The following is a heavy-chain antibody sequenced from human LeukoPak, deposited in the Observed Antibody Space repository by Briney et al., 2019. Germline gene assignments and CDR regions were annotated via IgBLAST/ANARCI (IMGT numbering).Heavy chain of an antibody. CDR2: IYYSGST. CDR3: ARLFELERPTHDAFDI. V-gene: IGHV4-59*05. CDR1: GGSISSYY. J-gene: IGHJ3*02. Sequence: SETLSLTCTVSGGSISSYYWNWIRQPPGKELEWIGSIYYSGSTYYNPSLKSRVTISVDTSKNQFSLKLSSVTAADTAVYYCARLFELERPTHDAFDIWGQGTMVTVSS. D-gene: IGHD1-1*01.